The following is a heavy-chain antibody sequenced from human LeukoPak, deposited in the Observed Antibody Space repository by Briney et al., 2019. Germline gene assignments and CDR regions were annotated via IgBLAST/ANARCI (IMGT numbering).Heavy chain of an antibody. J-gene: IGHJ4*02. CDR3: ARALGGYDSPFDY. CDR2: ISYDGSNK. V-gene: IGHV3-30*03. CDR1: GFTFSGYG. Sequence: GGSLRLSCAASGFTFSGYGMHWVRQAPGKGLEWVAVISYDGSNKYYADSAKGRFTISRDNSKNTLYLQMNSLRAEDTAVYYCARALGGYDSPFDYWGQGTLVTVSS. D-gene: IGHD5-12*01.